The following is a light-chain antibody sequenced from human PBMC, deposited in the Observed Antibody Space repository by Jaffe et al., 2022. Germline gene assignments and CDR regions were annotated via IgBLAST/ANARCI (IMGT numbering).Light chain of an antibody. CDR3: LLYYGGAQQWV. CDR2: RTS. Sequence: QTVVTQEPSVTVSPGGTVTLTCTSSTGAVTSGYSVTWLQQKPGQPPRPLIYRTSDKHSWTPARFSGSLLGGKAGLTVSGAQPEDEADYYCLLYYGGAQQWVVGGGTKLTVL. CDR1: TGAVTSGYS. V-gene: IGLV7-43*01. J-gene: IGLJ3*02.